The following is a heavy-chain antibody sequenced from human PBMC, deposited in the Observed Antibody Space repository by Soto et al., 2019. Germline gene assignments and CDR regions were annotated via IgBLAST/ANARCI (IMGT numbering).Heavy chain of an antibody. Sequence: EVQLLESGGGLGQPGGSLRLSCAASGFTFSSYAMSWVRQAPGKGLEWVSSISGSGGTTYYADSVKGRFTISRDNSKNTLYLKMNRLRAEDTAIYYCAKDRFPNCGGDCYPNFDHWGQGTLVTVSS. CDR3: AKDRFPNCGGDCYPNFDH. D-gene: IGHD2-21*01. CDR2: ISGSGGTT. J-gene: IGHJ4*02. CDR1: GFTFSSYA. V-gene: IGHV3-23*01.